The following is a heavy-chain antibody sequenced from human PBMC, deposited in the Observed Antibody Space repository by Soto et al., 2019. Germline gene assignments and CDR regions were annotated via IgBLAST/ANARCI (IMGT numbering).Heavy chain of an antibody. Sequence: GSGPTLVNPTQTLTLTCPFSGFSLSTSGVGVGWIRQPPGKALEWLALIYWNDDKRYSPSLKSRLTITKDTSKNQVVLTMTNMDPVDTATYYCAHFPAVPPEYYYYGMDVWGQGTTVTVSS. D-gene: IGHD1-1*01. CDR2: IYWNDDK. CDR1: GFSLSTSGVG. V-gene: IGHV2-5*01. J-gene: IGHJ6*02. CDR3: AHFPAVPPEYYYYGMDV.